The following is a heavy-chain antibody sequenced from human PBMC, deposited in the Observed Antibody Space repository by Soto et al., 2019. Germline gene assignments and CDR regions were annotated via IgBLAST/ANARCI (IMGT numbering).Heavy chain of an antibody. D-gene: IGHD6-13*01. Sequence: QVQLVQSGAEVKKPGASVKVSCKASGYTFTGYYMHWVRQAPGQGLEWMGWINPNSGGTNYAQKFQGWVTMTRDTSISTAYMELSRLRSDDTAVYYCARDRRRIYSSSWYNWFDPWGQGTLVTVSS. CDR1: GYTFTGYY. CDR3: ARDRRRIYSSSWYNWFDP. J-gene: IGHJ5*02. V-gene: IGHV1-2*04. CDR2: INPNSGGT.